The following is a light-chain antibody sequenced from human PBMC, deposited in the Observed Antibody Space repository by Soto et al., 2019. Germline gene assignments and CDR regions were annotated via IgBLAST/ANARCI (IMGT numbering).Light chain of an antibody. CDR2: LNSDGSH. CDR1: SGHNTYA. V-gene: IGLV4-69*01. CDR3: QTWGTGSGV. J-gene: IGLJ3*02. Sequence: QSVLTQSPSASASLGASVKLTCTLSSGHNTYAIAWHQQQPEKGPRYLMKLNSDGSHSKGDGIPDRFSGSSSGAERYLTTSSLQSEDEADYYCQTWGTGSGVFGGGTKLTVL.